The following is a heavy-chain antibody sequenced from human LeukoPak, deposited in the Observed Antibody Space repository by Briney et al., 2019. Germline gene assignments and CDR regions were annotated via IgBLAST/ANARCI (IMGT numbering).Heavy chain of an antibody. D-gene: IGHD1-26*01. CDR2: ISDDGRHK. J-gene: IGHJ4*02. Sequence: GGSLRLSCAASGFTFSSYAMHWVRQAPGKGLEWVAVISDDGRHKYYAESVEGRFTISRDNSNNMLYLQMNSLRPDDTAVCYCASARSVGAPTGFDYWGQGTLVTVSS. CDR1: GFTFSSYA. V-gene: IGHV3-30*04. CDR3: ASARSVGAPTGFDY.